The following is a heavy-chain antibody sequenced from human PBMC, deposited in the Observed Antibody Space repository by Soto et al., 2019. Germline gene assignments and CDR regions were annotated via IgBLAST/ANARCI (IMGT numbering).Heavy chain of an antibody. CDR1: GFTFSSYV. V-gene: IGHV3-33*01. D-gene: IGHD3-22*01. J-gene: IGHJ4*02. CDR2: IWYDGRNK. CDR3: ARDLAIVPLPGY. Sequence: GGSLRLSCAASGFTFSSYVMHWGRQAPGKGLEWLAVIWYDGRNKYYADSVKGRFTISRDNSKNRLYVQMNSLRVEDTAVYYCARDLAIVPLPGYWGQGTLVTVSS.